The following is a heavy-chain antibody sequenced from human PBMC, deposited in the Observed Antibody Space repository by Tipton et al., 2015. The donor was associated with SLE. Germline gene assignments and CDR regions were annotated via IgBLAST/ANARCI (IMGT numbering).Heavy chain of an antibody. J-gene: IGHJ4*02. V-gene: IGHV4-34*01. CDR2: INHRGST. CDR3: ARGRYDSSGYQGYFDY. Sequence: TLSLTCAVYGGSFSGYFWSWIRQPPGKGLEWIGEINHRGSTNYNPSLKSRVTISVDTSKNQFSLKLSSVTAADTAVYYCARGRYDSSGYQGYFDYWGQGTLVTVSS. D-gene: IGHD3-22*01. CDR1: GGSFSGYF.